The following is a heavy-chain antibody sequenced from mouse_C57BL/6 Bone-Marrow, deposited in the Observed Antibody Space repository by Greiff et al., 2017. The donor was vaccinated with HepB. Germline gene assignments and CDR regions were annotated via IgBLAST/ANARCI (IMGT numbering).Heavy chain of an antibody. D-gene: IGHD2-4*01. Sequence: VQLKESVAELVRPGASVKLSCTASGFNIKNTYMHWVKQRPEQGLEWIGRIDPANGNTKYAPKFQGKATITADTSSNTAYLQLSRLTSEDTAIYYCARGGVYDYDGDYYAMDYWGQGTSVTVSS. V-gene: IGHV14-3*01. CDR3: ARGGVYDYDGDYYAMDY. CDR2: IDPANGNT. J-gene: IGHJ4*01. CDR1: GFNIKNTY.